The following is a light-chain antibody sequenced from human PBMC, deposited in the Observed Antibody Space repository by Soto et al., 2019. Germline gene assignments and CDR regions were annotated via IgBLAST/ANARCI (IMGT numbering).Light chain of an antibody. J-gene: IGLJ2*01. CDR3: CSYAGTYPWV. V-gene: IGLV2-11*01. CDR1: SSDVGGYTY. CDR2: DVT. Sequence: QSALTQPRSVSGSPGQSVTISCTGTSSDVGGYTYVSWYQQYPGKAPKLMIYDVTKRPSGVPDRFSGSKSGNTASLTISGLQAEDEADYYCCSYAGTYPWVFGGGTKLTVL.